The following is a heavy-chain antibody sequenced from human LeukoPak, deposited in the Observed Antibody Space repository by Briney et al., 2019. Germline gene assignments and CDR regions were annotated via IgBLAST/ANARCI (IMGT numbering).Heavy chain of an antibody. J-gene: IGHJ4*02. Sequence: EASVKVSCKASGYTFTNNYSHWVRQAPGQGLEWMGMIYPRDGSTSYAQNFQGRVTVTRDTSTTTVHMELRGLRSEDTAVYYCARDQEGFDYWGQGTVVTVSS. V-gene: IGHV1-46*01. CDR1: GYTFTNNY. CDR2: IYPRDGST. CDR3: ARDQEGFDY.